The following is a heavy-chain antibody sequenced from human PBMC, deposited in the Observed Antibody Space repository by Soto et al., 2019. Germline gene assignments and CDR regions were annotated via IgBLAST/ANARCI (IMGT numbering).Heavy chain of an antibody. V-gene: IGHV1-69*13. CDR3: ASALLKYSSSPAYYYYGMDV. Sequence: SVKVSCKASGGTFSSYAISWVRQAPGQGLEWMGGIIPIFGTANYAQKFRGRVTITADESTSTAYMELSSLRSEDTAVYYCASALLKYSSSPAYYYYGMDVWGQGTTVTVSS. D-gene: IGHD6-6*01. J-gene: IGHJ6*02. CDR2: IIPIFGTA. CDR1: GGTFSSYA.